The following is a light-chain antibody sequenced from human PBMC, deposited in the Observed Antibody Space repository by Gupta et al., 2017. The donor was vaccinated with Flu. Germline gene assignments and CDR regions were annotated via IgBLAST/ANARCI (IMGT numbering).Light chain of an antibody. Sequence: SLSASVGDRVTITCRTSHSIRNYLNWYQQKPGTAPKVLIYAAFSLQSGVPSRFSGSGSGTDFTLTISRLQPEDIATYYCLQSDTTSWTFGQGTKVEIK. CDR2: AAF. J-gene: IGKJ1*01. CDR3: LQSDTTSWT. CDR1: HSIRNY. V-gene: IGKV1-39*01.